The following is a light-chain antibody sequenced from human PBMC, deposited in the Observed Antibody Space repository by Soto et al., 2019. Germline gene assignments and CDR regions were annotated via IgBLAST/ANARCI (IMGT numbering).Light chain of an antibody. Sequence: ENIFTRAPAILKLNKGERATLSCRVTQSVSSYLAWYQHKPGQAPRLLIYDASNRATGIPARFSGSGSGTDFTLTISSLDPEDFAVYYGQRRSNWPPITSGHGTRLEI. CDR2: DAS. J-gene: IGKJ5*01. CDR3: QRRSNWPPIT. CDR1: QSVSSY. V-gene: IGKV3-11*01.